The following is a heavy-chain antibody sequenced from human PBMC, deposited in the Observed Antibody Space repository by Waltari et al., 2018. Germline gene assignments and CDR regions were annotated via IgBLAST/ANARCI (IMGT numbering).Heavy chain of an antibody. CDR1: GSTFNNYA. J-gene: IGHJ5*02. D-gene: IGHD6-6*01. CDR3: ARGRASGLVDWFDP. V-gene: IGHV3-23*01. Sequence: EVQLLESGGGLVQPGGSLRLSCAASGSTFNNYAMMWVRQAPGKGLEWIASLTGGAEGAYYADSVRGRFTISRDNSQNTLFLQMSGLRVDDSGTYYCARGRASGLVDWFDPWGRGTLVTVSS. CDR2: LTGGAEGA.